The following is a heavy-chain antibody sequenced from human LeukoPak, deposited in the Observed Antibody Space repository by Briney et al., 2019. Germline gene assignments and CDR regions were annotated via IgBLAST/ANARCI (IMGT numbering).Heavy chain of an antibody. D-gene: IGHD5-24*01. CDR2: IWYDGSNK. Sequence: PGGSLRLSCAASGFTFSSCGMHWVRQAPGKGLEWVAVIWYDGSNKYYADSVKGRFTISRDNSKNTLYLQMNSLRAEDTAVYYCAKDRRDGYNYPSNWGQGTLVTVSS. CDR3: AKDRRDGYNYPSN. V-gene: IGHV3-33*06. J-gene: IGHJ4*02. CDR1: GFTFSSCG.